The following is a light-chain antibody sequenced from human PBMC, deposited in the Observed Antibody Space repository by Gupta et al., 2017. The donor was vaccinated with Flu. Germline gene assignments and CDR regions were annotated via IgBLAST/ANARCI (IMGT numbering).Light chain of an antibody. J-gene: IGLJ1*01. CDR2: RNN. CDR3: VTWDDNLSAYV. Sequence: NSNIGSHSIHWFEQLPGTAPKLLIYRNNQRPSGAPARCSGSKSGTSASLAISGLRSEDEADYYCVTWDDNLSAYVFGTGTKATVL. CDR1: NSNIGSHS. V-gene: IGLV1-47*01.